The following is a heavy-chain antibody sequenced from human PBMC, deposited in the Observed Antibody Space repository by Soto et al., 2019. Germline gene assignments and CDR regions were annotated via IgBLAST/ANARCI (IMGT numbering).Heavy chain of an antibody. V-gene: IGHV1-69*02. J-gene: IGHJ4*02. CDR1: GGTFSSYT. CDR3: ASAVSGSRVDY. D-gene: IGHD3-10*01. Sequence: QVQLVQSGAEVKKPGSSVKVSCKASGGTFSSYTISWVRQAPGQGLEWMGRIIPILGIANYAQKFQGRVTITADKSTSTAYMELSSLISEDTAVYYCASAVSGSRVDYWGQGTLVTVSS. CDR2: IIPILGIA.